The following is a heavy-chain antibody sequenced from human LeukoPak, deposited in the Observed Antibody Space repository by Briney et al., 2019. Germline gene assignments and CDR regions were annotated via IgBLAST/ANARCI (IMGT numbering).Heavy chain of an antibody. V-gene: IGHV3-7*03. CDR1: GFTFSSYW. CDR3: TCPSTAGPN. Sequence: GGSLRLSCAASGFTFSSYWMSWVRQAPGKGLEWVANIKQDGSQKYYVDSVKGRFTISRDNAKNSLYLQMNSLRAEDTAMYYCTCPSTAGPNWGQGTLVTVSS. J-gene: IGHJ4*02. D-gene: IGHD6-13*01. CDR2: IKQDGSQK.